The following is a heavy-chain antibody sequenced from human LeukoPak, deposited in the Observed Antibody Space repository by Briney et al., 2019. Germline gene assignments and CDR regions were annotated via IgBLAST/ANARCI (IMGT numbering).Heavy chain of an antibody. CDR2: IGTAGDT. V-gene: IGHV3-13*01. Sequence: GGSLILSCAASGFTFSSYDMHWVRQATGKGLEWVSAIGTAGDTYYPGSVKGRFTMSRENAKNSLYLQMNSLRAGDTAVYYCAREEVAGHFDYWGQGTLVTVSS. CDR3: AREEVAGHFDY. CDR1: GFTFSSYD. D-gene: IGHD6-19*01. J-gene: IGHJ4*02.